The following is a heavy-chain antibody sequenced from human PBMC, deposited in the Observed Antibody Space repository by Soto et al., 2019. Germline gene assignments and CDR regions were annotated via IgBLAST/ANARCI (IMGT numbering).Heavy chain of an antibody. D-gene: IGHD3-16*02. CDR1: GFTFSSYG. J-gene: IGHJ4*02. V-gene: IGHV3-33*01. Sequence: QVQLVESGGGVVQPGRSLRLSCAASGFTFSSYGMHWVRQARGKGLEWVAVIWYDGSNKYYADSVKGRFTISRDNSKNTLYLQMNSLRAEDTAVYYCAREFNYDYVWGSYRHFDYWGQGTLVTVSS. CDR3: AREFNYDYVWGSYRHFDY. CDR2: IWYDGSNK.